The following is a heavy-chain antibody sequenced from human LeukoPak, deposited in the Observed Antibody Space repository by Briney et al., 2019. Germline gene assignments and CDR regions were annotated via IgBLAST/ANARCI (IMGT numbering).Heavy chain of an antibody. Sequence: ASVKVSCKAYGYTFTSYGISWVRQAPGQGLEWMGWISAYNGNTNYAQKLQGRVTMTTDTSTSTAYMELRSLRSDDTAVYYCARAKDYDILTGYYKDFDYWGQGTLVTVSS. V-gene: IGHV1-18*04. CDR2: ISAYNGNT. CDR1: GYTFTSYG. J-gene: IGHJ4*02. CDR3: ARAKDYDILTGYYKDFDY. D-gene: IGHD3-9*01.